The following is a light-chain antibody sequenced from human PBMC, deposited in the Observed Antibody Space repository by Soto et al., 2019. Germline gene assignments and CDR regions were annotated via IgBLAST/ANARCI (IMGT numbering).Light chain of an antibody. V-gene: IGKV3-20*01. J-gene: IGKJ1*01. CDR3: QQYSSTFWT. Sequence: EIVLTQSPGTLSLSPGERNTLSCRASQSISSSYLAWYQQKPGQAPRLVVYGASSRATGIPDRFSGSGSGTDFTLTISRLEPEDFALYYCQQYSSTFWTLGQGTKVDIK. CDR1: QSISSSY. CDR2: GAS.